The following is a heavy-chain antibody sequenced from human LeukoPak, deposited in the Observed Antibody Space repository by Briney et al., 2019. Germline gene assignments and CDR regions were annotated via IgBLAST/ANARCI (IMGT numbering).Heavy chain of an antibody. D-gene: IGHD3-22*01. V-gene: IGHV3-53*01. J-gene: IGHJ4*02. CDR3: ARGYYDSRYYFDY. Sequence: PGGSLRLSCAASGFTVSSNYMSWVRQAPGKGPEWVSVIYSGGSTYYADSVKGRFTISRDNSKNTLYLQMNSLRAEDTAVYYCARGYYDSRYYFDYWGQGTLVTVSS. CDR1: GFTVSSNY. CDR2: IYSGGST.